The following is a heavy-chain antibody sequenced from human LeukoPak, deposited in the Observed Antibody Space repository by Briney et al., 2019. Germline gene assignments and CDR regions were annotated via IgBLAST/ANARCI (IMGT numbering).Heavy chain of an antibody. CDR2: INPSGGST. J-gene: IGHJ6*02. CDR3: ARDSGGEIAVGSYGMDV. D-gene: IGHD6-19*01. CDR1: GYTFTSYY. Sequence: ASVTVSCKASGYTFTSYYMHWVRQAPGQGLEWMGIINPSGGSTSYAQKFQGRVTMTRDTSTSTVYMELSSLRSEDTAVYYCARDSGGEIAVGSYGMDVWGQGTTVTVSS. V-gene: IGHV1-46*01.